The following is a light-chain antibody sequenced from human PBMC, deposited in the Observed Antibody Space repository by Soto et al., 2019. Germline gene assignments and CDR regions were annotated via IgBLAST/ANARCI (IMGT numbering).Light chain of an antibody. V-gene: IGKV3-11*01. CDR1: QSVSSY. CDR3: QQYISYPWT. J-gene: IGKJ1*01. Sequence: EIVLTQSPATLSLSPGERSTLSVRASQSVSSYLAWYQQKPGQAPRLLIYDASNRATGIPARFSGSGSGTEFTLTISSLQPDDFATYYCQQYISYPWTFGQGAKVDI. CDR2: DAS.